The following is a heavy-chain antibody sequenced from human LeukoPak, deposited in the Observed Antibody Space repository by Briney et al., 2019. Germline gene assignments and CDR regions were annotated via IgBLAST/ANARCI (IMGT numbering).Heavy chain of an antibody. CDR3: ARQSRSGGPGDY. J-gene: IGHJ4*02. CDR2: LYFSGYT. V-gene: IGHV4-34*01. D-gene: IGHD2-15*01. CDR1: GGSFSGYS. Sequence: SETLSLTCAVYGGSFSGYSWSWVRQPPGKGLEWIGSLYFSGYTYYNPSLKSRVTISVDTSKNQFSLKLSSVTAADTAVYYCARQSRSGGPGDYWGQGTLVTVSS.